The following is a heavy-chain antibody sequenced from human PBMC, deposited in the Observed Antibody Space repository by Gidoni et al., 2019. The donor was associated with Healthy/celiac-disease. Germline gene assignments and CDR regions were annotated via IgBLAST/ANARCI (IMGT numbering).Heavy chain of an antibody. D-gene: IGHD4-17*01. V-gene: IGHV3-9*01. CDR1: GFTFDDYA. CDR3: AKALTPDYPGVFDP. CDR2: SSWNSGSI. J-gene: IGHJ5*02. Sequence: EVQLVESGGGLVQPGRSLRLSCAASGFTFDDYAMHWVRQAPGKGLEWVSGSSWNSGSIGYADSVKGRFTIARDNAKNSLYLQMNSLRAEDTALYYCAKALTPDYPGVFDPWGQGTLVTVSS.